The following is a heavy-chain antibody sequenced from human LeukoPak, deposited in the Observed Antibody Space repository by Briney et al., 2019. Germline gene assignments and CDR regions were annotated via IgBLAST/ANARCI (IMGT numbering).Heavy chain of an antibody. Sequence: GGSLRLSCTASGITFSNYAMTWVRQAPGKGLEWVAVISYDGSNKYYADSVKGRFTISRDNSKNTLYLQMNSLRAEDTAVYYCAKEHRDGYNYPMARYLDYWGQGTLVTVSS. J-gene: IGHJ4*02. CDR1: GITFSNYA. V-gene: IGHV3-30*04. D-gene: IGHD5-24*01. CDR3: AKEHRDGYNYPMARYLDY. CDR2: ISYDGSNK.